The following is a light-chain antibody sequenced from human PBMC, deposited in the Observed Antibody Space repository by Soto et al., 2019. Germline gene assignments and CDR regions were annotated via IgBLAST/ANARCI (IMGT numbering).Light chain of an antibody. CDR1: QSVSSN. J-gene: IGKJ4*01. CDR3: QQYNSWPPLT. Sequence: EIVMTQSPATLSVSPGERTTLSCRASQSVSSNLAWYQQKPGQAPRLLIYGASTRAAGIPARFGGSGSATEFTLTISSLQSEDFAVYYCQQYNSWPPLTFGGGTKVEIK. V-gene: IGKV3-15*01. CDR2: GAS.